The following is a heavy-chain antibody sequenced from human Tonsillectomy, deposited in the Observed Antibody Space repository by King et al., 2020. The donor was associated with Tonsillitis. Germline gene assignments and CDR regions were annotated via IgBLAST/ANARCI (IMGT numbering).Heavy chain of an antibody. CDR3: AMDTTTGKRYDY. J-gene: IGHJ4*02. Sequence: QLQESGPGLVKSSETLSLTCSVSGGSISSYYWGWIRQPPGGGLEWIGSIYNNGRTNYNPSLKSRVTISSDTSKNQFSLKLNSVTAADTAVYFCAMDTTTGKRYDYWGQGTLVTVSS. CDR2: IYNNGRT. V-gene: IGHV4-59*01. D-gene: IGHD3-9*01. CDR1: GGSISSYY.